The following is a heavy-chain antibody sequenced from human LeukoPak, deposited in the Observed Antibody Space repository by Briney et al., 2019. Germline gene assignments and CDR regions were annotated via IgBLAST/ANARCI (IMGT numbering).Heavy chain of an antibody. J-gene: IGHJ4*02. CDR2: IYYSGST. CDR1: GGSISNGDHY. CDR3: ARIMLSWREFDC. D-gene: IGHD1-26*01. Sequence: PSETLSLTCTVSGGSISNGDHYWSWIRQHPGKGLEWIGHIYYSGSTYYNPSLKSRGIISVEASKNQFSLKLSSVTAADTAVYYRARIMLSWREFDCWGQGTLVTVSS. V-gene: IGHV4-31*03.